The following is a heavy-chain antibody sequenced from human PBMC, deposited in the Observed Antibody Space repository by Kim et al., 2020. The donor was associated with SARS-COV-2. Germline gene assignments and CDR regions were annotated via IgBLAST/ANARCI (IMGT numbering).Heavy chain of an antibody. CDR2: ITGSGGTT. D-gene: IGHD2-2*01. Sequence: GGSLRLSCVASGFTFGIYAMGWVRQAPGKGLEWVSAITGSGGTTYYADSVRGRFTISRDNSKNTLYLQMSSLRADDTAVYYCAKKYTRSYYYYFGMDVWGQGTTVTVSS. J-gene: IGHJ6*02. V-gene: IGHV3-23*01. CDR3: AKKYTRSYYYYFGMDV. CDR1: GFTFGIYA.